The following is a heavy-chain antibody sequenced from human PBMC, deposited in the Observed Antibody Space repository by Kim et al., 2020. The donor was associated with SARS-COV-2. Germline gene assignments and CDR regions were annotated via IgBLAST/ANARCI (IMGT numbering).Heavy chain of an antibody. CDR3: ARQIAAANRGSWFDP. J-gene: IGHJ5*02. V-gene: IGHV4-39*01. CDR2: IYYSGST. CDR1: GGSISSSSYY. Sequence: SETLSLTCTVSGGSISSSSYYWGWIRQPPGKGLEWIGSIYYSGSTYYNPSLKSRVTISVDTSKNQFSLKLSSVTAADTAVYYCARQIAAANRGSWFDPWGQGTLVTVSS. D-gene: IGHD6-13*01.